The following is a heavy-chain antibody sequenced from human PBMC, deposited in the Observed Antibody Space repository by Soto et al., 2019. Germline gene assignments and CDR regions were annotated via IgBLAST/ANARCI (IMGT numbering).Heavy chain of an antibody. CDR2: IKQDGSEK. CDR3: ARDPYYDFWSGYIVN. V-gene: IGHV3-7*05. J-gene: IGHJ4*02. D-gene: IGHD3-3*01. Sequence: GGSLRLSCAASGFTFSSYWMSWVRQAPGKGLEWVANIKQDGSEKYYVDSVKGRFTISRDNAKNSLYLQMNSLRAEDTAVYYCARDPYYDFWSGYIVNWGQGTLVTVSS. CDR1: GFTFSSYW.